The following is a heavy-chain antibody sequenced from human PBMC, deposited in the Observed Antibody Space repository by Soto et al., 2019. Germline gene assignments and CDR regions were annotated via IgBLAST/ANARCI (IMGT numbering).Heavy chain of an antibody. V-gene: IGHV3-53*01. J-gene: IGHJ6*02. Sequence: EVPLVESGGGLIQPGGSLRLSCAASGFTVSSNYMSWVRQAPGKGLEWVSVIYSGGSTYYADSVKGRFTISRDNSRNTLYLQMNSLRDEDPAVYYCAGEGVDSRGWAKYYYYYGMDVWGQGTTVTVSS. CDR3: AGEGVDSRGWAKYYYYYGMDV. CDR1: GFTVSSNY. D-gene: IGHD6-19*01. CDR2: IYSGGST.